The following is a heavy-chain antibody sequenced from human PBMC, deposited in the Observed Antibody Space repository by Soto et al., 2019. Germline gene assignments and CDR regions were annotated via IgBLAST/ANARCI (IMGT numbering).Heavy chain of an antibody. CDR3: ARGQRDYYDSSGFFNPYFDI. Sequence: EELLVESGGNLVQPGRSLTLSCAASGFTFDDYAFHRVRQTPEKGLEWVSGIGWNSGNINYADSIKVRFTISRDNAKNSLYLQMNSLRIEDTALSYCARGQRDYYDSSGFFNPYFDIWGRGTLVIVSS. D-gene: IGHD3-22*01. V-gene: IGHV3-9*01. CDR2: IGWNSGNI. J-gene: IGHJ2*01. CDR1: GFTFDDYA.